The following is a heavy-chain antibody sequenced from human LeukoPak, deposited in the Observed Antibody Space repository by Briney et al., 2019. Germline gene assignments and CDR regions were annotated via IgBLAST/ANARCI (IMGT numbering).Heavy chain of an antibody. CDR1: GFTFSSYW. CDR3: AELGITMIGGV. V-gene: IGHV3-7*01. D-gene: IGHD3-10*02. Sequence: GGSLRLSCAVSGFTFSSYWMSWVRQAPGKGLEWVANIKEDGSEKYYVDSVKGRFTISRDNAKNSLYLQMNSLRAEDTAVYYCAELGITMIGGVWGKGTTVTISS. CDR2: IKEDGSEK. J-gene: IGHJ6*04.